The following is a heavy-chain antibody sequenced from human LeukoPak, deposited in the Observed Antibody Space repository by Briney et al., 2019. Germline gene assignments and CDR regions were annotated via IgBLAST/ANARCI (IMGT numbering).Heavy chain of an antibody. CDR2: INWNGVST. D-gene: IGHD2-21*02. Sequence: SGGSLRLSCAASGFTFGDYGVSWVRQVPGKGLEWVSSINWNGVSTGYAKSVKGRFTISRDNAKNSLYLQMNSLRVEDTAVYHCARHELAYRGSDCPNWYFDLWGRGTLVTVSS. CDR3: ARHELAYRGSDCPNWYFDL. V-gene: IGHV3-20*01. CDR1: GFTFGDYG. J-gene: IGHJ2*01.